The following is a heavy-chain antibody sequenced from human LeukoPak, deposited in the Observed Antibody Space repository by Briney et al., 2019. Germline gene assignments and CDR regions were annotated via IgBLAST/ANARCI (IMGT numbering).Heavy chain of an antibody. Sequence: GGSLRLSCAASGFTFSSYTMNWVRQAPGKGLEWVAFIRYDGSNKYYADSVKGRFTISRDNSKNTLYLQMNSLRAEDTAVYYCAKDRQLRGSSPFDYWGQGTLVTVSS. CDR3: AKDRQLRGSSPFDY. V-gene: IGHV3-30*02. J-gene: IGHJ4*02. CDR2: IRYDGSNK. CDR1: GFTFSSYT. D-gene: IGHD1-26*01.